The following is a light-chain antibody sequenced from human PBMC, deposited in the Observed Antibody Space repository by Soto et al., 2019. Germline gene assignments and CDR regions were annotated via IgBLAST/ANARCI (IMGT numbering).Light chain of an antibody. CDR1: QSFRSNY. V-gene: IGKV3-20*01. Sequence: EIVLTQSPGTLSLSPGERANLSRRASQSFRSNYLAWYQQTPGQAPRLLIYGASSRATGITDRFSGSGSGTDFTLTIGILEAEDFEVYYCQQYGSSPWTFGQGAKVEIK. CDR2: GAS. CDR3: QQYGSSPWT. J-gene: IGKJ1*01.